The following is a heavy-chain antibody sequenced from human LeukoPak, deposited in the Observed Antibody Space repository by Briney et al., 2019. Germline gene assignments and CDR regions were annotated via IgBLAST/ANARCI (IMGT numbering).Heavy chain of an antibody. CDR3: ARECNYYDSSGYYWGGFDY. D-gene: IGHD3-22*01. Sequence: PGGSLRLSCAASGFTFSSYSMNWVRQAPGKGLEWVSYISSSGSTIYYADSVKGRFTISRDNAKNSLYLQMNSLRAEDTAVYYCARECNYYDSSGYYWGGFDYWGQGTLVTVSS. V-gene: IGHV3-48*04. CDR1: GFTFSSYS. J-gene: IGHJ4*02. CDR2: ISSSGSTI.